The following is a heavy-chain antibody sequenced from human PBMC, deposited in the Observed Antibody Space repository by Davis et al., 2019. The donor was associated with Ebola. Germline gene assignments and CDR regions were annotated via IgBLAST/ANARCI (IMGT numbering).Heavy chain of an antibody. CDR3: TRRDYCSSTSCYEDY. Sequence: GGSLRLSCAASGFTFSGSAMHWVRQASGKGLEWVGRIRSKANSYATAYAASVKGRFTISRDDSKNTAYLQMNSLKTEDTAVYYCTRRDYCSSTSCYEDYWGQGTLVTVSS. D-gene: IGHD2-2*01. CDR2: IRSKANSYAT. J-gene: IGHJ4*02. V-gene: IGHV3-73*01. CDR1: GFTFSGSA.